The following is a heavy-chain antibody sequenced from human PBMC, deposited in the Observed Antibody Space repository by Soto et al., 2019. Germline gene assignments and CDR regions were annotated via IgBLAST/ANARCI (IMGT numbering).Heavy chain of an antibody. V-gene: IGHV4-30-4*01. J-gene: IGHJ5*02. D-gene: IGHD3-3*01. CDR2: IYYSGST. Sequence: SETLSLTCTVSGGSISSGDYYWSWIRQPPGKGLEWIGYIYYSGSTYYNPSLKSRVTISVDTSKNQFSLKLSSVTAADTAVYYCARVSSGQFWSCPNWFDPWGQGTLVTVSS. CDR3: ARVSSGQFWSCPNWFDP. CDR1: GGSISSGDYY.